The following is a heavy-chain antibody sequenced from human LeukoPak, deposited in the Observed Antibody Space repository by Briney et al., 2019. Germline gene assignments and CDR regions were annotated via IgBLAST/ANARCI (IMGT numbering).Heavy chain of an antibody. Sequence: ASVKVSCKASGYTFTRYYMHWVRQAPGQGLEWMGIINPSGGTTSYAQKLQGRVTTTRDTSTTTVYMELSSLRFEDTAVYYCARGKEGSGWYGGWFDPWGQGTLVTVSS. D-gene: IGHD6-19*01. CDR1: GYTFTRYY. V-gene: IGHV1-46*04. J-gene: IGHJ5*02. CDR2: INPSGGTT. CDR3: ARGKEGSGWYGGWFDP.